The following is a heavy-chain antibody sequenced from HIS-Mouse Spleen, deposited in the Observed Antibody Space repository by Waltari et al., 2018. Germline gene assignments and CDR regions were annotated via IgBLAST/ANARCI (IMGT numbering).Heavy chain of an antibody. J-gene: IGHJ4*02. V-gene: IGHV2-70*15. CDR3: ARIAEGYSSGWYAFDY. D-gene: IGHD6-19*01. Sequence: QVTLRESGPALVKPTQTLTLTCTFSGFSLSTSGMCVSWIRQPPGKALEWLARIDWDDDKYYSTPLKTRLTISKDTSKNQGVLTMTNMDPVDTATYYCARIAEGYSSGWYAFDYWGQGTLVTVSS. CDR2: IDWDDDK. CDR1: GFSLSTSGMC.